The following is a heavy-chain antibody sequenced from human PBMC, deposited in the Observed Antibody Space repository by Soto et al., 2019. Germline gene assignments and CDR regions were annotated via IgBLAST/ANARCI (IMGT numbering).Heavy chain of an antibody. Sequence: QVQLVQSGAEVKKPGSSVKVSCKASGGTFSSYAITWVRQAPGQGLEWMGGIIPIFGKANYAQKFKGRVTSTADESTSTAYMELSSLRSEDTAVYYGARYRAPSSGYSPYWFDPWGQGALVTVSS. CDR1: GGTFSSYA. CDR3: ARYRAPSSGYSPYWFDP. CDR2: IIPIFGKA. J-gene: IGHJ5*02. D-gene: IGHD3-22*01. V-gene: IGHV1-69*12.